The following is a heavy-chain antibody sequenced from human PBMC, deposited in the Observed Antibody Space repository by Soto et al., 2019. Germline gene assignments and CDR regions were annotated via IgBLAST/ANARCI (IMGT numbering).Heavy chain of an antibody. CDR2: IYYSGST. Sequence: SETLSLTCTVSGGSISSSSYYWGWIRQPPGKGLERIGSIYYSGSTYYNPSLKSRVTISVNTSKNQFSLKLSSVTAADTAVYYCARLQEMATIFGLSTRQDFDYWGQGTLVTVS. J-gene: IGHJ4*02. V-gene: IGHV4-39*01. CDR3: ARLQEMATIFGLSTRQDFDY. CDR1: GGSISSSSYY. D-gene: IGHD3-3*01.